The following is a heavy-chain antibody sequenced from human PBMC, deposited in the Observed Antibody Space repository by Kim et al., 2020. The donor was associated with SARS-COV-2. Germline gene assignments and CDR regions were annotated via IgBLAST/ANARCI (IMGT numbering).Heavy chain of an antibody. Sequence: GGSLRLSCAASGFTFSNYAINWVRQAPGKGLEWVARISGSGDSTVYAYSVKGRCTITRDNDNKTITLHLHSLTAENTAAYFCSCTRVSGTSYAYYW. V-gene: IGHV3-23*01. CDR1: GFTFSNYA. J-gene: IGHJ4*01. D-gene: IGHD2-8*02. CDR3: SCTRVSGTSYAYY. CDR2: ISGSGDST.